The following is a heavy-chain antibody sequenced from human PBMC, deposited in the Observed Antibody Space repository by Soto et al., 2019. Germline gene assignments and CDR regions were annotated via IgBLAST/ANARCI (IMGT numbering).Heavy chain of an antibody. CDR2: IIPIFGTA. CDR3: ARDYYKYYDSSGYYRSPAY. J-gene: IGHJ4*02. V-gene: IGHV1-69*13. CDR1: GGTFSYYA. D-gene: IGHD3-22*01. Sequence: GASVKVSCKASGGTFSYYALSWVRHAPGQGLEWMGGIIPIFGTANYAQKFQGRVTITADESTSTAYMELSSLRAEDTAVYYCARDYYKYYDSSGYYRSPAYSGQGTLVTVSS.